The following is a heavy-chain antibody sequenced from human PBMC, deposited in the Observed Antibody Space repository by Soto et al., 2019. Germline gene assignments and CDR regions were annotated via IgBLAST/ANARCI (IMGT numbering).Heavy chain of an antibody. CDR2: INHSGST. V-gene: IGHV4-34*01. D-gene: IGHD2-15*01. CDR3: ARGRCSGGSCYHYYYYGMDV. J-gene: IGHJ6*02. Sequence: SETLSLTCAVYGGSFSGYYWSWIRQPPGKGLEWIGEINHSGSTNYNPSLKSRVTISVDTSKNQFSLKLSSVTAADTAVYYCARGRCSGGSCYHYYYYGMDVWGQGTTVTV. CDR1: GGSFSGYY.